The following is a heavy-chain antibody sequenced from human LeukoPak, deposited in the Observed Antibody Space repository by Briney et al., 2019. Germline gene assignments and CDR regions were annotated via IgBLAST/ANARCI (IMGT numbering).Heavy chain of an antibody. CDR2: IIPIFGTA. V-gene: IGHV1-69*06. D-gene: IGHD5-18*01. J-gene: IGHJ4*02. Sequence: GASVKVSCKASGGTFSSYAISWVRQAPGQGLEWMGGIIPIFGTANYAQKFQGRVTITADKSTSTAYMELSSLRSEDTAVYYCARANGYSYGYGYFDYWGQGTLVTVSS. CDR3: ARANGYSYGYGYFDY. CDR1: GGTFSSYA.